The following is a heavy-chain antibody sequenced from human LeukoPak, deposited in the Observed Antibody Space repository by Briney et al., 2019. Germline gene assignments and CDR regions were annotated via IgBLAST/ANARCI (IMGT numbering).Heavy chain of an antibody. CDR3: ARVTDYYGLGSPYYFDY. D-gene: IGHD3-10*01. V-gene: IGHV4-61*01. CDR1: GGSLSSGNYY. CDR2: IYYSGST. Sequence: SETLSLTCTVSGGSLSSGNYYWNWIRQPPGKGLEWIGYIYYSGSTNYNPSLESRVTISVDTSKNQFSLKLSSVTAADTAVYYCARVTDYYGLGSPYYFDYWGQGTLVTVSS. J-gene: IGHJ4*02.